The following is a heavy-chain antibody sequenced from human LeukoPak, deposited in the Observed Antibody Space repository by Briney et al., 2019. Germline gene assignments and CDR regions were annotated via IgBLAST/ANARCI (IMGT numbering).Heavy chain of an antibody. Sequence: SHTLSLTCAISGDSIFTNNVAGNWIRQSPSRGLEWLGRTYYRSKWSFDYAVSVKSRITINAATSKNQFSLQLSSVTPEDTAVYYCARGKYTSFDNWGQGTLVTVSS. J-gene: IGHJ4*02. V-gene: IGHV6-1*01. CDR1: GDSIFTNNVA. CDR3: ARGKYTSFDN. CDR2: TYYRSKWSF. D-gene: IGHD6-6*01.